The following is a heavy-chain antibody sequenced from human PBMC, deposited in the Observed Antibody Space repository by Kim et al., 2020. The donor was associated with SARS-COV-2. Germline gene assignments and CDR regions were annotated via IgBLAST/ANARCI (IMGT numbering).Heavy chain of an antibody. CDR3: TRGHGFIGSIPFDS. V-gene: IGHV3-49*03. J-gene: IGHJ4*02. CDR1: GFSLGDYD. CDR2: IRSDPYGGTR. D-gene: IGHD3-16*02. Sequence: GGSLRLSCAASGFSLGDYDLTWFRQAPGKGLEWVGVIRSDPYGGTRNYAPSVKDRFIISRDDSKSIAYLQMDSLKSDDTAVYYCTRGHGFIGSIPFDSWGQGALDTVSS.